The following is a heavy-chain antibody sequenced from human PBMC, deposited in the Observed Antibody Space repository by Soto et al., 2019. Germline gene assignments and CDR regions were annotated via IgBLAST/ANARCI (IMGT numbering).Heavy chain of an antibody. J-gene: IGHJ5*02. CDR2: ISAYNGNT. CDR3: ARGSTIFGRPLQFDP. CDR1: GDRFTSYG. D-gene: IGHD3-10*01. Sequence: ASVKPSCKACGDRFTSYGISWVRQAPKQGLEWMGWISAYNGNTNYAQKLQGRVTMTTDTSTSTAYMELRSLRSDDTAVYYCARGSTIFGRPLQFDPWGQGTLVTVSS. V-gene: IGHV1-18*01.